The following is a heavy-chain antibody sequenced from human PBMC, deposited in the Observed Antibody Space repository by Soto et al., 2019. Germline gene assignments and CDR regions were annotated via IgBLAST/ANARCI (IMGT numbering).Heavy chain of an antibody. V-gene: IGHV3-33*01. CDR2: MWYDGSKK. CDR3: ARENTGGDTYYYYSSGYRDAFDI. CDR1: GFTFSSYG. D-gene: IGHD3-22*01. Sequence: QVQLVESGGGVVQPGRSLRLSCAASGFTFSSYGRHWVRQAPGKGLEWVAVMWYDGSKKYYADSVKGRFTIPRDNSKNTLYLQMNRLRAEDTAVYYCARENTGGDTYYYYSSGYRDAFDIWGQGTMVTVSS. J-gene: IGHJ3*02.